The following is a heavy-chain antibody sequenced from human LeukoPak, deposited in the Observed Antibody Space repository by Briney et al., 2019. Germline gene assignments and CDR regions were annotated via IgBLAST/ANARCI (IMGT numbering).Heavy chain of an antibody. CDR1: GFTLSSYA. D-gene: IGHD1-26*01. J-gene: IGHJ6*03. V-gene: IGHV3-64*01. CDR2: ISKNGGNT. CDR3: ARVGEGRYYQYYYMDV. Sequence: GGSLRLSCAASGFTLSSYAMHWVRQAPGKGLEYVSAISKNGGNTYYANSVKGRFSISRDNSKNTLYLQMGSLRTEDMAVYYCARVGEGRYYQYYYMDVWGKGTTVIVSS.